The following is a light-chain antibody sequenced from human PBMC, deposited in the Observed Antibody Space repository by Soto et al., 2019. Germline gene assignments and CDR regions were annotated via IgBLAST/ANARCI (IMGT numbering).Light chain of an antibody. J-gene: IGLJ3*02. CDR3: SSYTISSSMV. CDR1: SSDVGGYNY. V-gene: IGLV2-14*01. CDR2: EVS. Sequence: QSALTQPASVSGSPGQSITISCTATSSDVGGYNYVSWYQPHPDKAPKLMIYEVSNRPSGVSNRFSGSKSVNTASLTISGLQSEDEADYYCSSYTISSSMVFGGGTKLTVL.